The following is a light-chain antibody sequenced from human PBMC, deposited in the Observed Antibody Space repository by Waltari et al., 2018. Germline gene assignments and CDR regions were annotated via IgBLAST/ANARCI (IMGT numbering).Light chain of an antibody. CDR3: MFWPSNVWV. Sequence: QPVLTQPPSSSASPGESARLTCTLPSDINFGDFNIYWYPQQPGSPPRFLLYYNSDSEKAQGSGVPSRFSGSKDASANAGILLISGLQSEDEADYYCMFWPSNVWVFGGGTKLTVL. CDR1: SDINFGDFN. J-gene: IGLJ3*02. CDR2: YNSDSEK. V-gene: IGLV5-37*01.